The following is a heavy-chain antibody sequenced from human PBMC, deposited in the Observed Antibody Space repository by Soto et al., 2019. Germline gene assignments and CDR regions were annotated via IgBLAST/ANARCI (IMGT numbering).Heavy chain of an antibody. V-gene: IGHV3-33*01. CDR2: IWYDGSNK. J-gene: IGHJ6*02. CDR1: GFTFSSYG. CDR3: ARGYSSSSGENGYYYYGMDV. Sequence: QVQLVESGGGVVQPGRSLRLSCAASGFTFSSYGMHWVRQAPGKGLEWVAVIWYDGSNKYYADSAKGRFTISRDNSKNTLYLQMNSLRGEDTAVHSCARGYSSSSGENGYYYYGMDVWGQGTTVTVSS. D-gene: IGHD6-6*01.